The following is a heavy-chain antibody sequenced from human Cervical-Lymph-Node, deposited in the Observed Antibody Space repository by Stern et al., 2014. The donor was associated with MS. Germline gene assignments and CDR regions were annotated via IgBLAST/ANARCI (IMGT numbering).Heavy chain of an antibody. Sequence: QAQLVQSGPEVKKPGASVKVSCTASGYTFSRYGIGWVRQAPGQGLEWMGLISGPNGNTNYAEKWKDKVTVTTDTSTNTAYMEVRSLTSDDTAVYFCARDAGGYFYAMDVWGQGTTVIVS. CDR2: ISGPNGNT. D-gene: IGHD3-10*01. J-gene: IGHJ6*02. CDR1: GYTFSRYG. V-gene: IGHV1-18*01. CDR3: ARDAGGYFYAMDV.